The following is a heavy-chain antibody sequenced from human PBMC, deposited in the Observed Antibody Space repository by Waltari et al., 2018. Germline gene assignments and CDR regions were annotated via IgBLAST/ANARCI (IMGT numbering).Heavy chain of an antibody. V-gene: IGHV1-18*01. CDR3: ARSITGTWLPDY. D-gene: IGHD1-20*01. Sequence: QVQLVQSGAEVKKPGASVKVSCKASGYTFTSYGISWVRQAPGQGLEWMGWIIPIFGTANYAQKFQGRVTITRDTSASTAYMELSSLRSEDTAVYYCARSITGTWLPDYWGQGTLVTVSS. CDR1: GYTFTSYG. J-gene: IGHJ4*02. CDR2: IIPIFGTA.